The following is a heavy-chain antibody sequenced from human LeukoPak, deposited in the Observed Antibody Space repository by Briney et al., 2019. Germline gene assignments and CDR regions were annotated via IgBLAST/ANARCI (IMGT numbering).Heavy chain of an antibody. V-gene: IGHV3-7*01. CDR2: INRGGSVK. Sequence: PGGSLRLSCAASGVTFSSYWIDWVRQAPGKGLEWMANINRGGSVKNFVDSVKGRFTIYRDNTRNSLYLDINSLRAEDTAVYYCARNLGSQQFDYWGQGPLVPVSS. J-gene: IGHJ4*02. CDR1: GVTFSSYW. D-gene: IGHD3-16*01. CDR3: ARNLGSQQFDY.